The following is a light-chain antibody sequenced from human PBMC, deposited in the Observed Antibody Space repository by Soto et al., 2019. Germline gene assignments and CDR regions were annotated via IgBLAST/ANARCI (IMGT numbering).Light chain of an antibody. V-gene: IGKV3-15*01. CDR2: GAS. Sequence: EIVMTQSPATLSVSPGERATLSCRASQSISNKLGWYQQKAGQAPRLLIYGASTRATGIPARFSGTGSGTEFTLTINSLQSEDSAVYYCQQYNDWPCTFGRGPSWGSN. J-gene: IGKJ2*02. CDR3: QQYNDWPCT. CDR1: QSISNK.